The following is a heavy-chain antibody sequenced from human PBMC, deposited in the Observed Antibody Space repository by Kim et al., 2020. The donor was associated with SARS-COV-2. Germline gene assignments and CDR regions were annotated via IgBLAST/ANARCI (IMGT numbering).Heavy chain of an antibody. D-gene: IGHD5-12*01. V-gene: IGHV4-39*01. CDR3: ARHVNIVATIGVNY. J-gene: IGHJ4*02. Sequence: TPSLKSRVTISVDTSKNPFSLKLSSVTAADTAVYYCARHVNIVATIGVNYWGQGTLVTVSS.